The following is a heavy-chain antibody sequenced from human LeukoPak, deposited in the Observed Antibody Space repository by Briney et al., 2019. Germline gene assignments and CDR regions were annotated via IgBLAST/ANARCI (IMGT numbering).Heavy chain of an antibody. D-gene: IGHD3-3*01. CDR2: IYSGGST. J-gene: IGHJ4*02. Sequence: GGSLRLSCAASGFIVSSDYMTWVRQAPGKGLEWVSVIYSGGSTYYADSVKGRFTISRDNSKNMLFLQMNSLRAEDTAVYYCARDQAAFHYDFWSGRPSERGSNFDYWGQGTLVTVSS. V-gene: IGHV3-53*01. CDR3: ARDQAAFHYDFWSGRPSERGSNFDY. CDR1: GFIVSSDY.